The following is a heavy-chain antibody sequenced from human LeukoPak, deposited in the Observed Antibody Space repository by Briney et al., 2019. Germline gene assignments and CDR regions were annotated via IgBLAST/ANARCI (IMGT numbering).Heavy chain of an antibody. CDR2: IWYDGSNK. V-gene: IGHV3-33*01. J-gene: IGHJ3*02. Sequence: PGGSLRLSCAASGFTFSSYGMHWVRQAPGKGLEWVAVIWYDGSNKYYADSVKGRFTISRDNSKNTLYLQMNSLRAEDTAVYYCAREYDSSGWDDAFDIWGQGTMVTVSS. CDR3: AREYDSSGWDDAFDI. D-gene: IGHD3-22*01. CDR1: GFTFSSYG.